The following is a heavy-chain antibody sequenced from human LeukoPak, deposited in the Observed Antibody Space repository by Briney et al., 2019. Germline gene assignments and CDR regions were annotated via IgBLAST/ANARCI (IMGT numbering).Heavy chain of an antibody. CDR3: AREFVPEVDTAMVFDY. CDR2: IIPIFGTA. Sequence: ASVKVSCKASGYTFTGYYMYWVRQAPGQGLEWMGRIIPIFGTANYAQKFQGRVTITTDESTSTAYMELSSLRSEDTAVYYCAREFVPEVDTAMVFDYWGQGTLVTVSS. V-gene: IGHV1-69*05. D-gene: IGHD5-18*01. J-gene: IGHJ4*02. CDR1: GYTFTGYY.